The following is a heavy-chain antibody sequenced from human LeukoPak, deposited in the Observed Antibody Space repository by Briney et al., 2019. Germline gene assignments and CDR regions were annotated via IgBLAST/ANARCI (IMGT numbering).Heavy chain of an antibody. J-gene: IGHJ4*02. V-gene: IGHV3-30*02. CDR2: IRYDGSNK. CDR1: GFTFSSYG. D-gene: IGHD3-10*01. CDR3: AKDISSVVRGVMMGLIDY. Sequence: PGGSLRLSCAASGFTFSSYGMHWVRQAPGKGLEWVAFIRYDGSNKYYADSVKGRFTISRDNSKNTLYLQMNSLRAEDTAVYYCAKDISSVVRGVMMGLIDYWGQGTLVAVSS.